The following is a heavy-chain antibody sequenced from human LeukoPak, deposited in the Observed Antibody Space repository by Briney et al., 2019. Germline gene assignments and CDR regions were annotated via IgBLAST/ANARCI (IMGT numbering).Heavy chain of an antibody. CDR2: ISSSSSTI. CDR1: GFTFSSYS. CDR3: ARDPGYSYGYDY. V-gene: IGHV3-48*01. D-gene: IGHD5-18*01. J-gene: IGHJ4*02. Sequence: GGSLRLSCAASGFTFSSYSMNWVRQAPGKGLEWVSYISSSSSTIYYADSVKGRFTISRDNSKNTVYLQMNSLRAEDTAVYYCARDPGYSYGYDYWGQGTLVTVSS.